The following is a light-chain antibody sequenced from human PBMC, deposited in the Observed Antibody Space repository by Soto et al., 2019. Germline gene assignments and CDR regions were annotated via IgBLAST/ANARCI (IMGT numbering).Light chain of an antibody. CDR3: QQSYSTPFT. V-gene: IGKV1-39*01. Sequence: DIQMTQSPSSLSASVGDRVTITCRASQSINSYLNWYQQKPGKAPKLLIYAASSLQSGDPSRFSGSGSGTDFTLTISSLQPEDFATYYCQQSYSTPFTFGGGTKVEIK. CDR1: QSINSY. CDR2: AAS. J-gene: IGKJ4*01.